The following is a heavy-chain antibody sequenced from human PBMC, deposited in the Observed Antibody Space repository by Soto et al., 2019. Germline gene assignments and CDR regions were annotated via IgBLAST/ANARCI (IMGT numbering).Heavy chain of an antibody. CDR2: INQDGSEK. Sequence: SGGSLRLSYAASGLTFSRLWISWVRQAPGKGPEWEANINQDGSEKNYVDSVKGRFIISRDNVKNSLHLQMNSLRAEDTALYYCASRYLEHCFSSACSAPYDYWVQGALVTVSS. J-gene: IGHJ4*02. D-gene: IGHD2-2*01. CDR3: ASRYLEHCFSSACSAPYDY. V-gene: IGHV3-7*05. CDR1: GLTFSRLW.